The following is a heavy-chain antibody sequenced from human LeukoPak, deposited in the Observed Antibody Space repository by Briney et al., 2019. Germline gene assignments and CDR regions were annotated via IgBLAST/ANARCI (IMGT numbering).Heavy chain of an antibody. J-gene: IGHJ4*02. CDR3: AKGHRYCTSGNCNSAVDY. CDR2: IGGGGGST. V-gene: IGHV3-23*01. Sequence: GGSLRLSCSMSGFTLSHYAMSWVRQAPGKGLEWVSTIGGGGGSTDYTDSVKGRFTISRDNSKNTLYLQMNSLGAEDTAVYYCAKGHRYCTSGNCNSAVDYLGQGTLVTVSS. D-gene: IGHD2-15*01. CDR1: GFTLSHYA.